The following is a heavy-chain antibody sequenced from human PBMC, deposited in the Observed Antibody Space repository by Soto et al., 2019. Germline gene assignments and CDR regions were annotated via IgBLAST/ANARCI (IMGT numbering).Heavy chain of an antibody. V-gene: IGHV3-7*03. CDR3: ARDLYSNYYGMDV. CDR1: GFTFSSYW. J-gene: IGHJ6*02. D-gene: IGHD4-4*01. CDR2: IKQDGSEK. Sequence: HPGGSLRLSCAASGFTFSSYWMSWVRQASGKGLEWVANIKQDGSEKYYVDSVKGRFTISRDNAKNSLYLQMNSLRAEDTAVYYCARDLYSNYYGMDVWGQGTTVTVSS.